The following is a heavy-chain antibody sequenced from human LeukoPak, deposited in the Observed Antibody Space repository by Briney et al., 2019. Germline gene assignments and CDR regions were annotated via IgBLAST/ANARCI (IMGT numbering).Heavy chain of an antibody. V-gene: IGHV3-7*01. J-gene: IGHJ4*02. CDR3: ARDRSSGYYEGDY. Sequence: GGSLRLSCAASGFTFSNYWMTWVRQAPGKGLEWVANIKHDGSEDYYLDSVKGRFTISRDNAKNTLYLQMNSLRAEDTAVYYCARDRSSGYYEGDYWGQGTLVTVSS. CDR2: IKHDGSED. CDR1: GFTFSNYW. D-gene: IGHD3-22*01.